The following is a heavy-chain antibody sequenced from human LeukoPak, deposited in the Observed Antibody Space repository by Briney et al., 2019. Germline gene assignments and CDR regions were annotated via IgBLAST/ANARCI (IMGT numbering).Heavy chain of an antibody. V-gene: IGHV1-24*01. CDR2: FDPEDGET. D-gene: IGHD3-10*01. CDR1: GYTLTELS. Sequence: ASVKVSSKVSGYTLTELSMHWVRQAPGKGLEWMGGFDPEDGETIYAQKFQGRVTMTEDTSTDTAYMELSSLRSEDTAVYYCATYGSGSYYIANFDYWGQGTLVTVSS. CDR3: ATYGSGSYYIANFDY. J-gene: IGHJ4*02.